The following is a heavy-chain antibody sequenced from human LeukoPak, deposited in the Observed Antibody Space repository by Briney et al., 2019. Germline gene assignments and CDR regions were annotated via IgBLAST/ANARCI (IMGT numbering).Heavy chain of an antibody. V-gene: IGHV3-30*02. CDR1: GFAFSSYG. J-gene: IGHJ4*02. D-gene: IGHD3-10*01. CDR3: AKESPYYGSGSYYNPDYSDFDY. Sequence: GALRLSCAASGFAFSSYGMHWVRQAPGKGLEWVAYIHYDSSTEDYADSVKGRFTISRDNAKKSLYLQMNSLRAEDTAVYYCAKESPYYGSGSYYNPDYSDFDYWGQGTLVTVSS. CDR2: IHYDSSTE.